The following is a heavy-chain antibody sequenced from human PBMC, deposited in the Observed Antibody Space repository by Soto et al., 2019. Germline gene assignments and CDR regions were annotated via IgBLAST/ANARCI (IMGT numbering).Heavy chain of an antibody. CDR2: TDPSDSYT. CDR1: GYSFTSYW. D-gene: IGHD3-22*01. J-gene: IGHJ3*02. Sequence: GESLKISCKGSGYSFTSYWISWVRQMPGKGLEWMGRTDPSDSYTNYSPSFQGHVTISADKSISTAYLQWSSLKASDTAMYYCARRPYDSSGYYSLAFDIWGQGTMVTVSS. V-gene: IGHV5-10-1*01. CDR3: ARRPYDSSGYYSLAFDI.